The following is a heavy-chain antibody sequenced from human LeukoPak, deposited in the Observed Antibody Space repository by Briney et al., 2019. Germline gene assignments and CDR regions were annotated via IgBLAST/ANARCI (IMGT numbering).Heavy chain of an antibody. CDR1: EFTLNTYA. Sequence: GGSLRLSCAASEFTLNTYAMHWVRQAPGQGLEWVSIISYDGSLRYYADSVKGRFTVSRDNAMNSLYLQMSSLRAEDTAVYYCARLDYYRGSGSYGGDLWGQGTLVTVSS. CDR3: ARLDYYRGSGSYGGDL. CDR2: ISYDGSLR. V-gene: IGHV3-30*03. D-gene: IGHD3-10*01. J-gene: IGHJ5*02.